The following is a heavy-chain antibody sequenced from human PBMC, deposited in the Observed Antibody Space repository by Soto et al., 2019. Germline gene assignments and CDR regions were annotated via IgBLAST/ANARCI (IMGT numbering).Heavy chain of an antibody. J-gene: IGHJ4*02. CDR1: GFTFSSYG. V-gene: IGHV3-30*18. CDR3: AKPGSGWSYQR. D-gene: IGHD6-19*01. Sequence: QVQLVESGGGVVQPGRSLRLSCAASGFTFSSYGMHWVRQAPGKGLEWVAVISYDGSNKYYADSVKGRFTISRDNSKNTLYLQMNSLRAEDTSVYYCAKPGSGWSYQRWGQGTLVTVSS. CDR2: ISYDGSNK.